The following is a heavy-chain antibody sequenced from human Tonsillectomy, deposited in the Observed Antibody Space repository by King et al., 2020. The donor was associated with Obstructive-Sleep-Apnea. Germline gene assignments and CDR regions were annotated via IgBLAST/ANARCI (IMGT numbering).Heavy chain of an antibody. CDR2: ISSNGGTT. CDR1: GFTFSRYA. J-gene: IGHJ4*02. V-gene: IGHV3-64D*06. CDR3: GKDPSVFDYLEGVVDY. D-gene: IGHD3-9*01. Sequence: VQLVESGGGLVQPGGSLRLSCSASGFTFSRYAMHWVRQAPGKGLEYVSAISSNGGTTDYTDSVKGRFTISRDNSKNTLYLQMSSLRAEDTAVYYCGKDPSVFDYLEGVVDYWGQGTLVTVSS.